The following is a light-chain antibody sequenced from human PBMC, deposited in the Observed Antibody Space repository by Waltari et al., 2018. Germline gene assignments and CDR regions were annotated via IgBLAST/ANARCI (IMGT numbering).Light chain of an antibody. Sequence: IVLTQSPATLSLSPGERATLPCRASQGVSSSNLPGSQQKFGQAPSPLIYDAASRATGIPHKFSGSGSGTDFTLTISRLEPEDFAVYYCQQYGSSLSITFGQGTRLEIK. CDR3: QQYGSSLSIT. CDR2: DAA. V-gene: IGKV3-20*01. J-gene: IGKJ5*01. CDR1: QGVSSSN.